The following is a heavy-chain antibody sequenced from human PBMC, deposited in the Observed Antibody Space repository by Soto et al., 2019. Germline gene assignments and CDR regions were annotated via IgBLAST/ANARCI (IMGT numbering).Heavy chain of an antibody. Sequence: QVQLVQSGAEVKKPGSSVKVSCKASGGTFSSYTISWVRQAPGQGLEWMGRIIPILGIANYAQKFQGRVTIXXDXSXITAYMELSSLRSEDTAVYYCASYNASLAPTNWFDPWGQGTLVTVSS. CDR2: IIPILGIA. D-gene: IGHD1-20*01. V-gene: IGHV1-69*02. CDR1: GGTFSSYT. J-gene: IGHJ5*02. CDR3: ASYNASLAPTNWFDP.